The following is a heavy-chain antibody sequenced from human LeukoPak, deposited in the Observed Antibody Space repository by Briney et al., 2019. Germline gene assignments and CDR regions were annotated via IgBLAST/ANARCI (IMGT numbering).Heavy chain of an antibody. Sequence: PGGPLRLSCAASGFTFSSYSMNWVRQAPGKGLEWVSSISSSSSYIYYADSVKGRFTISRDNAKNSLYLQMNSLRAEATAVYYCARDGIVVVPAATNYYGMDVWAKGPRSPSP. CDR3: ARDGIVVVPAATNYYGMDV. D-gene: IGHD2-2*01. J-gene: IGHJ6*02. CDR2: ISSSSSYI. V-gene: IGHV3-21*01. CDR1: GFTFSSYS.